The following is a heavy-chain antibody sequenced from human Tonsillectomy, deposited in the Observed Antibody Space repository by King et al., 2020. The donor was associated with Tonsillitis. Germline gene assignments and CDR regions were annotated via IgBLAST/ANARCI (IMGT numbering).Heavy chain of an antibody. Sequence: QLVQSGAEVKKPGSSVKFSCKASGGTFSSYAISWVRQATGQGLEWMGRIIPILGIANYAQKFQGRVTITADKSTSTAYMELSSLRSEDTAVYYCARVFGYSYGTNGNWFDPWGQGTLVTVSS. CDR2: IIPILGIA. J-gene: IGHJ5*02. CDR3: ARVFGYSYGTNGNWFDP. D-gene: IGHD5-18*01. V-gene: IGHV1-69*04. CDR1: GGTFSSYA.